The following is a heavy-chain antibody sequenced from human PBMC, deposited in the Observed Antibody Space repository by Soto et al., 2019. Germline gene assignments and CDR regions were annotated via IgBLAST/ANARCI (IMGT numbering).Heavy chain of an antibody. CDR2: ISGSGGST. CDR1: GFTFSSYA. CDR3: AKDAGIAAAGLYYYGMDV. D-gene: IGHD6-13*01. J-gene: IGHJ6*02. V-gene: IGHV3-23*01. Sequence: HPGGSLRLSCAASGFTFSSYAMSWVRQAPGKGLEWVSAISGSGGSTYYADSVKGRFTISRDNSKNTLYLQMNSLRAEDTAVYYCAKDAGIAAAGLYYYGMDVWGQGTTVTVSS.